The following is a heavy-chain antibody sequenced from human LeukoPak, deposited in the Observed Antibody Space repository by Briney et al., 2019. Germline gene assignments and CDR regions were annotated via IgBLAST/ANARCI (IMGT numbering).Heavy chain of an antibody. CDR1: GYTFTSYG. J-gene: IGHJ4*02. Sequence: ASVKVSCKASGYTFTSYGISWVRQAPGQGLEWMGWISAYNGNTNYAQKLQGIVTMTTDTSTSTAYMELRSLRSDDTAVYYCARVVRRDYGDYGEIHFDYWGQGTLVTVSS. V-gene: IGHV1-18*01. CDR3: ARVVRRDYGDYGEIHFDY. D-gene: IGHD4-17*01. CDR2: ISAYNGNT.